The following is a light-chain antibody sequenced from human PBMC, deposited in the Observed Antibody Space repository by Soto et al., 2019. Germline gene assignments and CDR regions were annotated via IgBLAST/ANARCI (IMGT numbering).Light chain of an antibody. CDR3: QQYDNLVT. CDR1: QDISNY. J-gene: IGKJ3*01. V-gene: IGKV1-33*01. Sequence: DIQMTQSPSSLSASVGDRVTITCQASQDISNYLNWYQQKPGKAPKLLIYDASNLETGVPSRFSGSGSGTYFTFTISSLQPEVIVTYYCQQYDNLVTFGPGTKVYIK. CDR2: DAS.